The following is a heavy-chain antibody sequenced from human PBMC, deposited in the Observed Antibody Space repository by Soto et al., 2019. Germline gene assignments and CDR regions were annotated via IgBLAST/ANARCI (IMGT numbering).Heavy chain of an antibody. V-gene: IGHV3-23*01. CDR1: GFPFSSYA. CDR2: ISASGGST. Sequence: GGSLRLSCAASGFPFSSYAMTWVRQAPGKGLEWVSGISASGGSTFYADFVKGRVTISRDNPKKMVHLQMDSLRAEDTAVYYCASSPPTDYGDYFDSWGQGTLVTVSS. D-gene: IGHD4-17*01. J-gene: IGHJ4*02. CDR3: ASSPPTDYGDYFDS.